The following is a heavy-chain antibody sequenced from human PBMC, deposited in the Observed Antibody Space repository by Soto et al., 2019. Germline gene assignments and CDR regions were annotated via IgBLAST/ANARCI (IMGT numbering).Heavy chain of an antibody. CDR2: IYYSGST. Sequence: SETLSLTCTVSGGSISSSSYYSGWIRQPPGKGLEWIGSIYYSGSTYYNPSLKSRVTISVDTSKNQFSLKLSSVTAADTAVYYCAREDPISSMVRNYDYWGQGTLVTVSS. CDR3: AREDPISSMVRNYDY. V-gene: IGHV4-39*02. D-gene: IGHD3-10*01. CDR1: GGSISSSSYY. J-gene: IGHJ4*02.